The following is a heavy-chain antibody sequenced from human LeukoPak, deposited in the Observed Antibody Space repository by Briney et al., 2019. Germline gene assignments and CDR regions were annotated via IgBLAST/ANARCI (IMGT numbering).Heavy chain of an antibody. D-gene: IGHD3-3*01. Sequence: QPGGSLRLPCAASGFTFSSYSMKWVRQAPGKGLEWVSYISSSSSTIYYADSVKGRFTISRDNAKNSLYLQMNSLRAEDTAVYYCARDLRFLEPYWFDPWGQGTLVTVSS. V-gene: IGHV3-48*01. CDR1: GFTFSSYS. CDR2: ISSSSSTI. J-gene: IGHJ5*02. CDR3: ARDLRFLEPYWFDP.